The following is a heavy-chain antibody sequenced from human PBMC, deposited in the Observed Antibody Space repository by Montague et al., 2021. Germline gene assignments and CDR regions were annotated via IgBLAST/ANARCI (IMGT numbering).Heavy chain of an antibody. CDR3: ARTLKFRENEGNYYYNALDV. J-gene: IGHJ6*02. Sequence: SETLSLTCNVSGGAISSSSCYWGWIRQPPGKGLDWIGSIYYSGSTYYSPSLQSRVTISADTSQKQFSLKLRSVTAADTAVYYCARTLKFRENEGNYYYNALDVWGQGTTVTVSS. CDR2: IYYSGST. D-gene: IGHD2-21*01. V-gene: IGHV4-39*01. CDR1: GGAISSSSCY.